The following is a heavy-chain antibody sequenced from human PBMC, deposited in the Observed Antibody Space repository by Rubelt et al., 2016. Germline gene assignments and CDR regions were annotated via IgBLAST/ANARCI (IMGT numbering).Heavy chain of an antibody. CDR2: ISYDGRNK. V-gene: IGHV3-30*14. CDR3: GRAPSNYYLDC. J-gene: IGHJ4*02. CDR1: GFTFSSCH. Sequence: GFTFSSCHMHWVRQAPGKGLEWVALISYDGRNKHYADSVKGRFTISRDNSKNTLYLQMNSLRAEDTAVYYCGRAPSNYYLDCWGQGTLVTVSS.